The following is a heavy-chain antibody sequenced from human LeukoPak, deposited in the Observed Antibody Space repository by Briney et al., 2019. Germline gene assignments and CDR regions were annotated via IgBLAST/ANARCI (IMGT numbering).Heavy chain of an antibody. Sequence: PSETLSLTCTVSGYSISSGYYWGWIRQPPGKGLEWIGSIYHSGSTYYNPSLKSRVTISVDTSKNQFSLKLSSVTAADTAVYYCARAGAAAGVYYYYGMDVWGQGTTVTVSS. CDR1: GYSISSGYY. J-gene: IGHJ6*02. V-gene: IGHV4-38-2*02. CDR3: ARAGAAAGVYYYYGMDV. D-gene: IGHD6-13*01. CDR2: IYHSGST.